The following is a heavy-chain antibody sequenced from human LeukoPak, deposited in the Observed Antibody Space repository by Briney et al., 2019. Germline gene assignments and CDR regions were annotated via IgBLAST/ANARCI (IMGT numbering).Heavy chain of an antibody. V-gene: IGHV3-23*01. Sequence: GGSLRLSCAASGFTLSNYGMTWVRQAPGKGLEWVSTLTDIGSTTYYADSVKGRFTISRDTSTNTLYLQMNSLRAEDTAIYFCAKGTAPNRGILDYWGQGTLVTVSS. CDR1: GFTLSNYG. CDR2: LTDIGSTT. CDR3: AKGTAPNRGILDY. J-gene: IGHJ4*02. D-gene: IGHD3-16*01.